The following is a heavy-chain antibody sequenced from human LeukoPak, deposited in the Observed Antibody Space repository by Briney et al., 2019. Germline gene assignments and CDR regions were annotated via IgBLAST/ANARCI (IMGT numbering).Heavy chain of an antibody. J-gene: IGHJ6*02. CDR3: ARHVGITIFGVVTDLFYYYYGMDV. CDR1: GYSFTNYW. Sequence: GESLQISCKGSGYSFTNYWISWVRQMPGKGLEWMGRIDPSDSYTNYSPSFQGHVTISADKSISTAYLQWSSLKASDTAMYYCARHVGITIFGVVTDLFYYYYGMDVWGQGTTVTVSS. CDR2: IDPSDSYT. D-gene: IGHD3-3*01. V-gene: IGHV5-10-1*01.